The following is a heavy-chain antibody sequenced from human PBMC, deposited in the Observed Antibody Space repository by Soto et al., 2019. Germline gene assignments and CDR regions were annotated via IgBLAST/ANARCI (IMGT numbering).Heavy chain of an antibody. V-gene: IGHV3-21*01. D-gene: IGHD3-22*01. Sequence: GXCLRLSCAASGFTFSSYSMNWFRQAPWKGLEWVSSISSSSSYIYYADSVKGRFTISRDNAKNSLYLQMSSLRAEDTAVYYCARAAPTLNYYDSSAPGWFDPWGQGTLVTVSS. CDR1: GFTFSSYS. J-gene: IGHJ5*02. CDR3: ARAAPTLNYYDSSAPGWFDP. CDR2: ISSSSSYI.